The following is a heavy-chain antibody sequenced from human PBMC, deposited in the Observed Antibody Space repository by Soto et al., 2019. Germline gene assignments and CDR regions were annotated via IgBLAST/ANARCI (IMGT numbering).Heavy chain of an antibody. Sequence: QVQLVQSGAEVKKPGASVKLSCKASGYTFANYALHWLRQAPGQRLEWMGWINTGNARTQYSQTFQDRITITRDTSATTAYMELASLASEDTAVYYCAREGALGGPNWFDPWGQGTLVTVSS. CDR2: INTGNART. D-gene: IGHD3-16*01. J-gene: IGHJ5*02. V-gene: IGHV1-3*04. CDR3: AREGALGGPNWFDP. CDR1: GYTFANYA.